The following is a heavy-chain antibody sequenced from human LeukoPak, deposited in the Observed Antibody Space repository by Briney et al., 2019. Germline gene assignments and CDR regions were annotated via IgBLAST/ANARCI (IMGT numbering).Heavy chain of an antibody. CDR3: ARVLLSSGYST. CDR2: IYYSGIT. Sequence: SETLSLTCSVSGASISNYYYNWIRQPPGKGLEWIGYIYYSGITNYNPSLKSRVTMSVDTSRNQFSLKLTSVTAADTAVYYCARVLLSSGYSTWGQGTLSPSPQ. J-gene: IGHJ5*02. CDR1: GASISNYY. D-gene: IGHD3-22*01. V-gene: IGHV4-59*01.